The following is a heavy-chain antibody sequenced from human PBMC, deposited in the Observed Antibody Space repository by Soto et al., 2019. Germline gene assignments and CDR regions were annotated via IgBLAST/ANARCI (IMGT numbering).Heavy chain of an antibody. Sequence: GGSMRLSCAAAEFTFSSYGMNWVRQDPGKGLEWVSYISSSSSTIYYADSVKGRFTISRDNAKNSLYLQMNSLRDEDTAVYYCARPEYSSSSYGMDVWGQGTTVTVSS. CDR1: EFTFSSYG. CDR2: ISSSSSTI. CDR3: ARPEYSSSSYGMDV. V-gene: IGHV3-48*02. J-gene: IGHJ6*02. D-gene: IGHD6-6*01.